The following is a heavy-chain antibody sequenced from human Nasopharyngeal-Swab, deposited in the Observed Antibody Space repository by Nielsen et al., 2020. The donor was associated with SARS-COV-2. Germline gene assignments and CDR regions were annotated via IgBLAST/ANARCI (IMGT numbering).Heavy chain of an antibody. Sequence: SQTLSLTSAVYGGSFSGYYWSWIRQPPGKGLEWIGEINHSGSTNYNPSLKSRVTISVDTSKNQFSLKLSSVTAADTAVYYCADRSGYVPGGWFDPWGQGTLVTVSS. CDR3: ADRSGYVPGGWFDP. CDR1: GGSFSGYY. CDR2: INHSGST. D-gene: IGHD5-12*01. V-gene: IGHV4-34*01. J-gene: IGHJ5*02.